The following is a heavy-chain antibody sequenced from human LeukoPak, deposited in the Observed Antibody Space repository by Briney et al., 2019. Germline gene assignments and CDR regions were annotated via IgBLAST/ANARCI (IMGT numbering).Heavy chain of an antibody. V-gene: IGHV3-66*01. CDR2: IYSGGST. CDR3: ARGRALGGRAEGVYFDY. Sequence: GGSLRLSCAASGFTVSSNYMSWVRQAPGKGLEWVSVIYSGGSTYYADSVKGRFTISRDNSKNTLYLQMNSLRAEDTAVYYCARGRALGGRAEGVYFDYWGQGTLVTVSS. CDR1: GFTVSSNY. D-gene: IGHD3-16*01. J-gene: IGHJ4*02.